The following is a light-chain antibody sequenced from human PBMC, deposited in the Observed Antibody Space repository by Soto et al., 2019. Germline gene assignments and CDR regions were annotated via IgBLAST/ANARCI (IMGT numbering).Light chain of an antibody. CDR2: DVN. V-gene: IGLV2-11*01. CDR1: SSDVGGYKY. J-gene: IGLJ3*02. Sequence: QSALTQPRSVSESPGQSVTISCSGTSSDVGGYKYVSWYQQHPGEAPKLIIYDVNKRPSGVPDRFSGSKSGSTASLTISGLQAEDEADYYCCAYAGSYTWVFGGGTKVTVL. CDR3: CAYAGSYTWV.